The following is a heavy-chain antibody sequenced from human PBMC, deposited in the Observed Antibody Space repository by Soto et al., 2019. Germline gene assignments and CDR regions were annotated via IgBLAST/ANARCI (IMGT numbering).Heavy chain of an antibody. V-gene: IGHV4-39*01. CDR2: IYYSGST. CDR3: ARLLRGYSGYDFEYYFDY. Sequence: SETLSLTCTVSGGSISSSSYYWGWIRQPPGKGLEWIGSIYYSGSTYYNPSLKSRVTISVDTSKNQFSLKLSSVTAADTAVYYCARLLRGYSGYDFEYYFDYWGQGTLVTVS. J-gene: IGHJ4*02. D-gene: IGHD5-12*01. CDR1: GGSISSSSYY.